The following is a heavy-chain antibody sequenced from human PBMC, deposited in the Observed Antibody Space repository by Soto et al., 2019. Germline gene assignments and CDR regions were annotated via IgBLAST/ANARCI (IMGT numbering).Heavy chain of an antibody. D-gene: IGHD3-9*01. CDR2: IYYSGST. Sequence: SETLSLTCTVSGGSISSSSYYWGWIRQPPGKGLEWIGIIYYSGSTYYNPSLKSRVTIPVDTSKNQFSLKLSSVTAADTAVYYCARLSRGYDILTGYYTNYFDYWGQGTLVTVSS. CDR3: ARLSRGYDILTGYYTNYFDY. J-gene: IGHJ4*02. CDR1: GGSISSSSYY. V-gene: IGHV4-39*01.